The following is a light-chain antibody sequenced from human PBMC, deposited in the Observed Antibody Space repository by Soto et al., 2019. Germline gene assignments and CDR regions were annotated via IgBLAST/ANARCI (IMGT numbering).Light chain of an antibody. J-gene: IGLJ2*01. CDR2: SNN. Sequence: QSVLTQPPSASGTPGQRVTISCSGSSSNIGSNIVNWYQQLPGTAPNLLIYSNNQRPSGVPDRFSGSKSGTSASLAISGLQSEDETDYYCAAWDDSLSGVVFGGGTKLTVL. CDR3: AAWDDSLSGVV. V-gene: IGLV1-44*01. CDR1: SSNIGSNI.